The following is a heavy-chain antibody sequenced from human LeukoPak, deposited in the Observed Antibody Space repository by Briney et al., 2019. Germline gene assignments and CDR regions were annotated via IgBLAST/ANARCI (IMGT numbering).Heavy chain of an antibody. CDR3: ASASSSGSHLDI. D-gene: IGHD3-22*01. V-gene: IGHV1-24*01. J-gene: IGHJ3*02. CDR2: FDPEDGET. Sequence: ASVKVSCKDSEYILTELAMHWVRGAPGKGLEWMGGFDPEDGETIYAQKFQGRVTMTEDTSTDTAYMELSSLRSEDTAVYYCASASSSGSHLDIWGQGTMVTVSS. CDR1: EYILTELA.